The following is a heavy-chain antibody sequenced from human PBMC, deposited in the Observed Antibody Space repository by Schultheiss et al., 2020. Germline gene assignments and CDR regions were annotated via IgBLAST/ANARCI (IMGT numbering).Heavy chain of an antibody. CDR3: TTWLRFDP. V-gene: IGHV3-74*01. J-gene: IGHJ5*02. CDR2: INSDGSST. D-gene: IGHD3-10*01. CDR1: GFTFSLYV. Sequence: GESLKISCVASGFTFSLYVVSWVRQAPGKGLEWVSRINSDGSSTSYADSVKGRFTISRDNANNTLYLQMNSLKTEDTAVYYCTTWLRFDPWGQGTLVTVSS.